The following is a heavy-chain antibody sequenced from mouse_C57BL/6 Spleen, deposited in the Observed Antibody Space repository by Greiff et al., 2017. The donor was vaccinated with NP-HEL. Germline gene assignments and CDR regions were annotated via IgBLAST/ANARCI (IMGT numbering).Heavy chain of an antibody. CDR2: IDPSDSYT. CDR3: ARRAGDSSGYGAMDY. J-gene: IGHJ4*01. CDR1: GYTFTSYW. V-gene: IGHV1-50*01. Sequence: QVQLQQPGAELVKPGASVKLSCKASGYTFTSYWMQWVKQRPGQGLEWIGEIDPSDSYTNYNQKFKGKATLTVDTSSSTAYMQLSSLTSEDSAVYYCARRAGDSSGYGAMDYWGQGTSVTVSS. D-gene: IGHD3-2*02.